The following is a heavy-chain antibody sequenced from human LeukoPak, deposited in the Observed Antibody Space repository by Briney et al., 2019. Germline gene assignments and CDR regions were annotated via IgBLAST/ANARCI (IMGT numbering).Heavy chain of an antibody. Sequence: SETLSLTXAVSGYSISSGYYWGWIRQPPGKGLECIGSIYHSGSTYYNPSLKSRVTISVDTSKNQFSLKLSSVTAADTAVYYCARRYQVAAFYYFDYWGQGTLLTVSS. CDR2: IYHSGST. D-gene: IGHD2-15*01. CDR3: ARRYQVAAFYYFDY. V-gene: IGHV4-38-2*01. J-gene: IGHJ4*02. CDR1: GYSISSGYY.